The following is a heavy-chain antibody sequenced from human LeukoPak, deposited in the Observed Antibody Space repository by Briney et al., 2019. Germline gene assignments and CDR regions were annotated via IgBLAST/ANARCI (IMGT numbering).Heavy chain of an antibody. Sequence: GGSLRLSCAASGFTVSSNYMSWVRQAPGKGLEWVSVIYSGGSTYYADSVKGRFTISRDNSKNTLYLQMNSLRAEDTPVYYCARSPGDRTYFDYWGQGTLVTVSS. CDR2: IYSGGST. D-gene: IGHD3-10*01. CDR3: ARSPGDRTYFDY. V-gene: IGHV3-53*01. CDR1: GFTVSSNY. J-gene: IGHJ4*02.